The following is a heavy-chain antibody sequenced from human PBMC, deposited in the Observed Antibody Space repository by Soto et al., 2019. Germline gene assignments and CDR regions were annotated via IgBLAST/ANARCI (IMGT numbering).Heavy chain of an antibody. CDR1: GFTFSSYG. V-gene: IGHV3-21*01. CDR3: ARGVGFCSSTNCSPGYYFDY. J-gene: IGHJ4*02. CDR2: ISRSAGYI. Sequence: EVQLVESGGGLVKFGGSLRLSCAASGFTFSSYGMDWVRQAPGKGLEWVSSISRSAGYIYYADSVKGRFTISRDNAKNSLYLQMNSLRAEDTAVYYCARGVGFCSSTNCSPGYYFDYWGQGTLVTVSS. D-gene: IGHD2-2*03.